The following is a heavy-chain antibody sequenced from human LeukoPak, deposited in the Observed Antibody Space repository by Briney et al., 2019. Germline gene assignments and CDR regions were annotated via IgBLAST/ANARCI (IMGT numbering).Heavy chain of an antibody. CDR3: AGDRRYDSSGYFQH. CDR1: GFTFSIYA. V-gene: IGHV3-23*01. Sequence: GGSLRLSCAASGFTFSIYAMSWVRQALGKGLEWVSAISGSGGNTYNADSVKGRFTISRDNSKTMLYLQMNSLRVEDTAVYYCAGDRRYDSSGYFQHWGQGTLVTVSS. D-gene: IGHD3-22*01. J-gene: IGHJ1*01. CDR2: ISGSGGNT.